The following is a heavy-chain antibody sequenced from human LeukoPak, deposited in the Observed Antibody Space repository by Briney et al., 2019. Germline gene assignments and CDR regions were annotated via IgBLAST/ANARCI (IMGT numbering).Heavy chain of an antibody. V-gene: IGHV1-69*13. J-gene: IGHJ4*02. D-gene: IGHD3-10*01. CDR3: ARGVRMGYYFDY. CDR2: IIPIFGTA. CDR1: GGTFSSYA. Sequence: GASVKVSXKASGGTFSSYAISWVRQAPGQGLEWMGGIIPIFGTANYAQKFQGRVTITADESTSTAYMELSSLRSEDTAVYYCARGVRMGYYFDYWGQGTLVTVSS.